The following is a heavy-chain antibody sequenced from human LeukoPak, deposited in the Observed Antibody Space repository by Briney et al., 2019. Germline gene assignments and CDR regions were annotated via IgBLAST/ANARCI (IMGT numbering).Heavy chain of an antibody. CDR2: TYYSSKWYN. D-gene: IGHD3-10*01. CDR3: ASYGSGSYYFGGFDY. V-gene: IGHV6-1*01. J-gene: IGHJ4*02. Sequence: SQTLSLTCAISGDSVSGNSGAWNWIRQSPSRGLEWLGRTYYSSKWYNDYAVSVKSRITINPDTSKNQFSLQLNSVTLEDTAVYYCASYGSGSYYFGGFDYWGQGTLVTVSS. CDR1: GDSVSGNSGA.